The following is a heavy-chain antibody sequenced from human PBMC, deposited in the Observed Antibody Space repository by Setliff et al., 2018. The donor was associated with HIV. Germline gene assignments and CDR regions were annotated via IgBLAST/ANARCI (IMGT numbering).Heavy chain of an antibody. CDR2: VDPEDGET. CDR1: GYTFTDYY. CDR3: AIRPYYFDNNIS. Sequence: ASVKVSCKASGYTFTDYYMHWVKQAPGKGPEWMGRVDPEDGETIYAEKFQGRVTITADTSTDTAYMELSSLRSEDTAVYYCAIRPYYFDNNISWGQGTRVTVSS. V-gene: IGHV1-69-2*01. D-gene: IGHD3-22*01. J-gene: IGHJ4*02.